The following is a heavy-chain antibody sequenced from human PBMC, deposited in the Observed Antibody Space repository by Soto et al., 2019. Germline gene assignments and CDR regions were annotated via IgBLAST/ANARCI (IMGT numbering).Heavy chain of an antibody. CDR3: ARLRGAGTLFDY. Sequence: SETLSLTCTVSGGSISSSSYYWGWIRQPPGKGLEWIGSIYYSGSTYYNPSLKSRVTISVDTSKNQFSLKLSSVTAADTAVYYCARLRGAGTLFDYWGQGTLVTSPQ. V-gene: IGHV4-39*01. CDR1: GGSISSSSYY. D-gene: IGHD6-13*01. J-gene: IGHJ4*02. CDR2: IYYSGST.